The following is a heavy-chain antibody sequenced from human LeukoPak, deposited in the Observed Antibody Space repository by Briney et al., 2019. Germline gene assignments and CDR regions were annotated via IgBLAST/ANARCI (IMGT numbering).Heavy chain of an antibody. CDR1: GLAFSAYK. Sequence: GGSLRLSCAASGLAFSAYKMHWVRQAPRKGLVWVSRISTDGYTTDYADFVQGRFTASRDNTKNTWSPEMNSLRAEDTAVYYCVVGGSPGYWGQGTLVTVSS. V-gene: IGHV3-74*01. CDR2: ISTDGYTT. D-gene: IGHD2-15*01. CDR3: VVGGSPGY. J-gene: IGHJ4*02.